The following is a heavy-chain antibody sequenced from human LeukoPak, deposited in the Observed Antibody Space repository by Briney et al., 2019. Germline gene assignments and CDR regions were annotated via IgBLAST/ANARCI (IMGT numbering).Heavy chain of an antibody. Sequence: ASVKVSCKASGYTFTSYAMHWVRQAPGQRLEWMGWINAGNGNTKYSQKFQGRVTMTRDTSTSTVYMELSSLRSEDTAVYYCARDSCSSTSCPDYWGQGTLVTVSS. CDR3: ARDSCSSTSCPDY. D-gene: IGHD2-2*01. CDR2: INAGNGNT. J-gene: IGHJ4*02. V-gene: IGHV1-3*01. CDR1: GYTFTSYA.